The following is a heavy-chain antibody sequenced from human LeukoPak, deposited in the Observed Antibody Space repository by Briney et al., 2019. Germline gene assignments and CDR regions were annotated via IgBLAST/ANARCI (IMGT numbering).Heavy chain of an antibody. CDR2: FRSKTDGGTI. V-gene: IGHV3-15*05. CDR3: TTVIMGAPKDDY. CDR1: GFTFRDYT. D-gene: IGHD1-26*01. Sequence: GSLRLSCAASGFTFRDYTMNWVRQAPGKGLEWVGRFRSKTDGGTIDYAAPVKGRFTISSDDSRNTLYLQMNSLKTEDTAVYYCTTVIMGAPKDDYWGQGTLVTASS. J-gene: IGHJ4*02.